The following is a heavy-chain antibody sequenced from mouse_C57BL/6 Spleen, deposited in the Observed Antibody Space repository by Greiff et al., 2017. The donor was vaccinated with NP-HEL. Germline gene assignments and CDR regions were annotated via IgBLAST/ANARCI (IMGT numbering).Heavy chain of an antibody. Sequence: QVQLKQPGAELVRPGSSVKLSCKASGYTFTSYWMDWVKQRPGQGLEWIGNIYPSDSETHYNQKFKDKATLTVDKSSSTAYMQLSSLTSEDSAVYYCARSGRSWYFDVWGTGTTVTVSS. CDR2: IYPSDSET. D-gene: IGHD3-1*01. J-gene: IGHJ1*03. V-gene: IGHV1-61*01. CDR1: GYTFTSYW. CDR3: ARSGRSWYFDV.